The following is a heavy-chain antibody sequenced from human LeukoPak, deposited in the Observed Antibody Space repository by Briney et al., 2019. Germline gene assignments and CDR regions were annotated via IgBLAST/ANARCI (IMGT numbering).Heavy chain of an antibody. CDR1: GGSISSSSYY. CDR3: ARTNRELNYYMDV. V-gene: IGHV4-39*07. CDR2: IYYSGST. D-gene: IGHD3-10*01. J-gene: IGHJ6*03. Sequence: PSETLSLTCTVSGGSISSSSYYWGWIRQPPGKGLEWIGSIYYSGSTYYNPSLKSRVTISVDTSKNQFSLKLSSVTAADTAVYYCARTNRELNYYMDVWGKGTTVTVSS.